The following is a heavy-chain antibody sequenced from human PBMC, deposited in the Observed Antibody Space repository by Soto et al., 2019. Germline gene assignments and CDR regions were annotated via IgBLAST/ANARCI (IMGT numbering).Heavy chain of an antibody. J-gene: IGHJ4*02. CDR1: GYTFTSYG. D-gene: IGHD3-22*01. Sequence: QVQLVQSGAEVKKPGASVKVSCKASGYTFTSYGINWVRQAPGRGLEWMGWINPGNGNTKYSLQFQGRFIIDRDTSASTAYMELSSLRSEDTAVYYCARGGYFDSSNYLAYWGLGTLVTVSS. CDR2: INPGNGNT. V-gene: IGHV1-3*01. CDR3: ARGGYFDSSNYLAY.